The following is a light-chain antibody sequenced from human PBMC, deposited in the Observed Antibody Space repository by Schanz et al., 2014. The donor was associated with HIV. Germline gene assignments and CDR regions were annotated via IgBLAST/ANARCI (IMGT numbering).Light chain of an antibody. Sequence: EIVLTQSPATLSVSPGERATLSCRASQSVSSNLAWYQQKPGQAPTLLIYGASKRATGIPDRFIGSGSGTDFTLTINRLEPEDFAVYYCQHYGSSFGPGTKVDIK. J-gene: IGKJ3*01. CDR3: QHYGSS. CDR2: GAS. V-gene: IGKV3-20*01. CDR1: QSVSSN.